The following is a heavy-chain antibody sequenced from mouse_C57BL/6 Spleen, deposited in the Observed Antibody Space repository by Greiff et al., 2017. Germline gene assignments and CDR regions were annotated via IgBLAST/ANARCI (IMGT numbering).Heavy chain of an antibody. CDR3: TTRYYGSSSMDY. D-gene: IGHD1-1*01. V-gene: IGHV14-4*01. Sequence: EVQLQQSGAELVRPGASVKLSCTASGFNIKDDYMHWVKQRPEQGLEWIGWIDPENGDTEYASKFQGKATITADTSSNTAYLQLSSLTSEDTAVSYCTTRYYGSSSMDYWGQGTSVTVSS. CDR1: GFNIKDDY. J-gene: IGHJ4*01. CDR2: IDPENGDT.